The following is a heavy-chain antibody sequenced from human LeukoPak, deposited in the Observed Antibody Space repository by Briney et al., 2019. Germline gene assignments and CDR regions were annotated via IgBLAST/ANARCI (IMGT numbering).Heavy chain of an antibody. J-gene: IGHJ4*02. D-gene: IGHD3-9*01. CDR3: ARDRDDILTFNY. Sequence: PGGSLRLSCAAAGFIFRNFRMGWVRQAPGKGLQWVASINEDGSEKYYVDSVKGRFTISRDNAKNSLYLQMNSLRAEDTAVYYCARDRDDILTFNYWGQGTLVTVSS. V-gene: IGHV3-7*01. CDR2: INEDGSEK. CDR1: GFIFRNFR.